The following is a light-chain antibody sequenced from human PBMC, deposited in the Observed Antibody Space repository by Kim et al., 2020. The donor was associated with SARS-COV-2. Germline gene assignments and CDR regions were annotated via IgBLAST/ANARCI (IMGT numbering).Light chain of an antibody. J-gene: IGLJ3*02. CDR2: QDT. Sequence: SYELTQPPSVSVSPGQTARITCSGDALPKQYAYWYQQKSGQAPVLVIFQDTKRPSGIPERFSGSSSGTTVTLTITGVQAEDEADYYCQSGDHSDTFVVFG. CDR1: ALPKQY. V-gene: IGLV3-25*03. CDR3: QSGDHSDTFVV.